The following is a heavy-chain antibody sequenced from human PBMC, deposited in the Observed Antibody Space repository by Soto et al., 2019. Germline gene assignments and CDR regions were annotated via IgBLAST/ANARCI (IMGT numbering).Heavy chain of an antibody. D-gene: IGHD2-15*01. V-gene: IGHV4-61*08. CDR3: GRGNAGGNWCDP. J-gene: IGHJ5*02. CDR1: GVSVNRGGFY. CDR2: VSYTGST. Sequence: QVQLQESGPGLVKPSETLSLICTVSGVSVNRGGFYWNWFRQPPGKGLEWIGYVSYTGSTGYNPSLHSRVTISLDTAKNQFSLWLRSVTAADTAVYLCGRGNAGGNWCDPWGQGTLVTVSS.